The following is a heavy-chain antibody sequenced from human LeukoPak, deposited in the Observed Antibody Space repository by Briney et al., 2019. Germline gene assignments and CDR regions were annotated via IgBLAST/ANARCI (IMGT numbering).Heavy chain of an antibody. CDR1: EFTFSTYG. Sequence: GGSLRLSCAASEFTFSTYGMHWVRQAPGKGLDWVAFIPYDGNNKYYADSVKGRFTISRDNSKNTLYLQMNSLRAEDTAVYYCARGFGSYFDYWGQGTLVTVSS. J-gene: IGHJ4*02. CDR2: IPYDGNNK. CDR3: ARGFGSYFDY. D-gene: IGHD3-10*01. V-gene: IGHV3-30*02.